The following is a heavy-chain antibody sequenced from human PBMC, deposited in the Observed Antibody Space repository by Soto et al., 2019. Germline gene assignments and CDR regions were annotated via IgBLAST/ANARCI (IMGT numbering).Heavy chain of an antibody. V-gene: IGHV3-23*01. D-gene: IGHD3-22*01. CDR2: IRGNNGDT. Sequence: EVQLLESGGGLVQPGGSLRLSCAASGFTFSFCAMSWVRQAPGKGLEWVSSIRGNNGDTYYADSVTGRFTISRDNSKNTLYLQMNSLRVEDTGVYYCAKGHSDSYYCFDYWGQGALVTVSS. J-gene: IGHJ4*02. CDR3: AKGHSDSYYCFDY. CDR1: GFTFSFCA.